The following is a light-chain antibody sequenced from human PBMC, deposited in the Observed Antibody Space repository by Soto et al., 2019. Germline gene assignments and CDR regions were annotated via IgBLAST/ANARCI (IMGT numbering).Light chain of an antibody. CDR2: EAT. CDR3: QQYSTYWP. J-gene: IGKJ1*01. CDR1: QSISTW. V-gene: IGKV1-5*01. Sequence: DIPMTQSPSTLSASVGDRVTITCRASQSISTWLAWYQQKPGKAPKLLIFEATTLETGVPSRFSGSGSGTDFTLPIPSLQPHDLATYYCQQYSTYWPFGQGTKVQVK.